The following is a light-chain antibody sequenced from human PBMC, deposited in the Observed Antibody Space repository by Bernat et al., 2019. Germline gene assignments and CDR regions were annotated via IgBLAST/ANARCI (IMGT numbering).Light chain of an antibody. CDR1: QSVSSY. Sequence: EIVLTQSPATLSLSPGERATLSCRASQSVSSYLAWYQQKPGQAPRLLIYDTSNRATGIPARFSGSWSGTDFPLTISGLEPEDFADYYCQQRSNWPITFGQGTRLELK. J-gene: IGKJ5*01. V-gene: IGKV3-11*01. CDR2: DTS. CDR3: QQRSNWPIT.